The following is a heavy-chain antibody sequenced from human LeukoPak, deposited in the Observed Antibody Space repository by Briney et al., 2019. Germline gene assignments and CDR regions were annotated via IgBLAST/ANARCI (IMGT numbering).Heavy chain of an antibody. CDR3: ARDALAAAYYDFWSGYSIGNWFDP. J-gene: IGHJ5*02. CDR2: ISSSSSYI. Sequence: GGSLRLSCAASGFTFSSYSMNWVRQAPGKGLEWVSSISSSSSYIYYADSVKGRFTISRDNAKNSLYLQMNSLRAEDTAVYYCARDALAAAYYDFWSGYSIGNWFDPWGQGTLVTVSS. V-gene: IGHV3-21*01. CDR1: GFTFSSYS. D-gene: IGHD3-3*01.